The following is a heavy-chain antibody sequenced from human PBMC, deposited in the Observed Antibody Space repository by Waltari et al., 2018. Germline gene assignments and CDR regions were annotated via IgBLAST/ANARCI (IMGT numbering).Heavy chain of an antibody. Sequence: QVQLVQSGAEVKKTGAPVKVSCTGSGYTFTDFFIHWVRQAPGQGLEWMGRINPNSGDTSYAQRFQGRVTMTGDTSINTAYMEFAGLRSDDTAIYYCARSGGGTTTFGVAEWGQGSLVTVSS. CDR1: GYTFTDFF. CDR3: ARSGGGTTTFGVAE. J-gene: IGHJ4*02. V-gene: IGHV1-2*06. CDR2: INPNSGDT. D-gene: IGHD3-3*01.